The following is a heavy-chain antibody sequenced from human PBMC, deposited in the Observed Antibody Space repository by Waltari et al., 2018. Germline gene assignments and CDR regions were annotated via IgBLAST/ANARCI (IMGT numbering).Heavy chain of an antibody. Sequence: QVQLQQWGAGLLKPSETLSLTCAVYGGSFSGYYWSWIRQPPGKGLEWIGEINHSGSTNYNPALKSRVTIAVDTSKNQFSRKLSSVTAADTAVYYCARGEDGQQWLVRSSNWYFDLWGRGTLVTVSS. J-gene: IGHJ2*01. CDR2: INHSGST. CDR3: ARGEDGQQWLVRSSNWYFDL. CDR1: GGSFSGYY. D-gene: IGHD6-19*01. V-gene: IGHV4-34*01.